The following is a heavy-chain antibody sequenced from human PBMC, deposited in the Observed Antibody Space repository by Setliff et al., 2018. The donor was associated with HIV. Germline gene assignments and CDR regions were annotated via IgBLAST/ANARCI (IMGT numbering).Heavy chain of an antibody. CDR1: GYSFTSYW. D-gene: IGHD3-10*01. V-gene: IGHV5-51*01. CDR3: ARQLGACYYKESPFFDS. J-gene: IGHJ4*02. Sequence: GESLKISCKTSGYSFTSYWIAWVRQMPGKGLECMGIIYPGDSGDSDIRYSPSFQGQVTISADESISTAFLQWSSLKASDSGIYYCARQLGACYYKESPFFDSWGQGTLVTVSS. CDR2: IYPGDSGDSDI.